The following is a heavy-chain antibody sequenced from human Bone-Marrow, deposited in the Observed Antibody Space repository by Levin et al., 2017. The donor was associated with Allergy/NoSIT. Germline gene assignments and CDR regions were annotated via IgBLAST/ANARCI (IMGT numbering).Heavy chain of an antibody. CDR2: IYSSGNT. CDR1: GASICSNDYY. D-gene: IGHD3-22*01. V-gene: IGHV4-30-4*01. Sequence: LSQTLSLTCTVSGASICSNDYYWSWIRQPPGKGLEWIGYIYSSGNTHYNPSLKSRVTMSLDASKNQISLKLNSVTAADTAVYYCARDRDYYDSSGYDIVYYGMDVWGQGTTVTVSS. CDR3: ARDRDYYDSSGYDIVYYGMDV. J-gene: IGHJ6*02.